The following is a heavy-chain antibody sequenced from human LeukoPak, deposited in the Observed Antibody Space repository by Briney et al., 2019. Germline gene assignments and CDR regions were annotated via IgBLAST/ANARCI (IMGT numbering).Heavy chain of an antibody. CDR1: GFTVSSSF. CDR3: ARDGTRQYSSSWYHYYYYMDV. J-gene: IGHJ6*03. D-gene: IGHD6-13*01. V-gene: IGHV3-66*01. Sequence: GGSLRLSCAASGFTVSSSFMSWVRQAPGKGLEWVSLIYSGGYTYYADSVKGRFTISRDNSNNTLYLQMNSLRAEDTAVYYCARDGTRQYSSSWYHYYYYMDVWGKGTTVTVSS. CDR2: IYSGGYT.